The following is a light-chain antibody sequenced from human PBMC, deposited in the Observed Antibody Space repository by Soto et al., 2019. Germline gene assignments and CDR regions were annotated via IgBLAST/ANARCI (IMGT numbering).Light chain of an antibody. CDR3: QESYSTPRWT. V-gene: IGKV1-39*01. CDR2: AAS. J-gene: IGKJ1*01. Sequence: DIQMIQSPSSLSASVGDRVTITCRASQSISSYLNWYQQKPGKAPKLLIYAASTLQSGVPSRFSGSGSGTDFTLTISSLQPEDFATYYCQESYSTPRWTLGQGTKVDIK. CDR1: QSISSY.